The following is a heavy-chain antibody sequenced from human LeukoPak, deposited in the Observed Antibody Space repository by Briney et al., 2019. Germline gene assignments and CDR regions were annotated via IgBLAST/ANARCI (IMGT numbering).Heavy chain of an antibody. CDR1: GFTFTDYT. J-gene: IGHJ4*02. Sequence: GGSLRLSCAASGFTFTDYTMHWVRQAPGKGLEWVSGISWNSGSIGYADSVKGRFTISRDNAKTSLYLQMNSLRAEDTALYYCAKDLEAYSSSSGYWGQGTLVTVSS. V-gene: IGHV3-9*01. CDR2: ISWNSGSI. D-gene: IGHD6-6*01. CDR3: AKDLEAYSSSSGY.